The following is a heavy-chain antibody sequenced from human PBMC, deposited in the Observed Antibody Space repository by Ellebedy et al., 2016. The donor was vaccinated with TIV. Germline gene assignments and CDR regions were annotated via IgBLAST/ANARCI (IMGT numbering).Heavy chain of an antibody. V-gene: IGHV3-7*03. CDR2: IKQDGSEK. Sequence: GESLKISXVVSGFSFNDYWMDWVRQAPGKGLEWVANIKQDGSEKYSVDSVKGRFTISRDHAKKSLYLQMSSLTVDDTAVYYCTREGRVGFDYWGQGTLVTVSS. CDR1: GFSFNDYW. J-gene: IGHJ4*02. CDR3: TREGRVGFDY. D-gene: IGHD3-10*01.